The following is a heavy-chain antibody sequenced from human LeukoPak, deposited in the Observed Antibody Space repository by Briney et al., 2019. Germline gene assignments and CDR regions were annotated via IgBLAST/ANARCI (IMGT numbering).Heavy chain of an antibody. J-gene: IGHJ4*02. CDR3: ARLISSGYYYGFDY. V-gene: IGHV1-8*03. CDR2: MNPNSGNT. CDR1: GYTFTSYD. D-gene: IGHD3-22*01. Sequence: EASVKVSCKASGYTFTSYDINWVRQATGQGLEWMGWMNPNSGNTGYAQKFQGRVTITRNTSISTAYMELSSLRSEDTAVYYCARLISSGYYYGFDYWGQGTLVTVSS.